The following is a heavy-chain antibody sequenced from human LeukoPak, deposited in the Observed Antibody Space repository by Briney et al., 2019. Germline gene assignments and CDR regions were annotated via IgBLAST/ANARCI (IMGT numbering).Heavy chain of an antibody. CDR1: GFTFSSYS. D-gene: IGHD4-17*01. Sequence: GGSLRLSCAASGFTFSSYSMNWVRQAPGKGLEWVSSISSSSSYIYYADSVKGRFTISRDNSKNTLYLQMNSLRAEDTAVYYCARDYGDLLGYFDFWGQGTLVTVSS. CDR2: ISSSSSYI. CDR3: ARDYGDLLGYFDF. J-gene: IGHJ4*02. V-gene: IGHV3-21*01.